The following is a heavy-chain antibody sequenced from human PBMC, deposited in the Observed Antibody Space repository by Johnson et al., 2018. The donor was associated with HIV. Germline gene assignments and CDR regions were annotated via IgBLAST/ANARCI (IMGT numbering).Heavy chain of an antibody. D-gene: IGHD3-10*01. V-gene: IGHV3-30-3*01. CDR1: GFTFSSYA. J-gene: IGHJ3*02. CDR3: ARGGARPYYAFDI. Sequence: QVHLVESGGGVVQPGKSLRLSCAVSGFTFSSYAMHWVRQAPGKGLEWVAVISYDGSNKYYADSVKGRFTISRDNSKNTLYLQMNSLRAEDTAVYYCARGGARPYYAFDIWGQGTMVTVSS. CDR2: ISYDGSNK.